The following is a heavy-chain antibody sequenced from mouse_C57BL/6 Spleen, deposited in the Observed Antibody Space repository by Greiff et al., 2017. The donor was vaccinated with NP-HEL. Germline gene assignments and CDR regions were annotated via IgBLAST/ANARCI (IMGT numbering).Heavy chain of an antibody. D-gene: IGHD2-5*01. CDR3: ARYGYSNYEGYFDV. CDR1: GYAFSSYW. J-gene: IGHJ1*03. CDR2: IYPGDGDT. V-gene: IGHV1-80*01. Sequence: QVQLQQSGAELVKPGASVKISYKASGYAFSSYWMNWVKQRPGKGLEWIGQIYPGDGDTNYNGKFKGKATLTADKSSSTAYMQLSSLTSEDSAVYFCARYGYSNYEGYFDVWGTGTTVTVSS.